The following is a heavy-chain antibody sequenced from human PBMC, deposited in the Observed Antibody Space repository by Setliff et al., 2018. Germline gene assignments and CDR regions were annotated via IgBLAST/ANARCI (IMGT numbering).Heavy chain of an antibody. J-gene: IGHJ4*02. D-gene: IGHD3-3*01. CDR1: GYAFTSYA. CDR2: INAGNGKT. V-gene: IGHV1-3*03. Sequence: GASVKVSCKASGYAFTSYAVHWVRQAPGQRLEWMGWINAGNGKTKYSQEFQGRFTISRDNSKNMLYLQMNSLRPEDTAVYYCARDRRAEMYNFWSGSLEYWGQGTLVTVSS. CDR3: ARDRRAEMYNFWSGSLEY.